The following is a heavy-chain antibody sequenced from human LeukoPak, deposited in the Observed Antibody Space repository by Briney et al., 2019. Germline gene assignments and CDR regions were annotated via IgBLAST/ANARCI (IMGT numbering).Heavy chain of an antibody. CDR2: ISSSGSTI. Sequence: GGSLRPSCAASGFTFSSYAMHWVRQAPGKGLEWVSYISSSGSTIYYADSVKGRFTISRDNAKNSLYLQMNSLRAEDTAVYYCARDSRPATDYWGQGTLVTVSS. J-gene: IGHJ4*02. V-gene: IGHV3-48*03. CDR1: GFTFSSYA. D-gene: IGHD1-26*01. CDR3: ARDSRPATDY.